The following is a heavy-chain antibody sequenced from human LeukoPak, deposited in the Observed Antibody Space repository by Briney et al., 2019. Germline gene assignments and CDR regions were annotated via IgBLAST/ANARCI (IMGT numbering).Heavy chain of an antibody. CDR3: ARDGAATTDAFDI. CDR1: GDSVSSNSDT. J-gene: IGHJ3*02. CDR2: AYYRSKWYN. Sequence: SQTLSLTCAILGDSVSSNSDTWNWIRQSPSRGLEWLGRAYYRSKWYNDYAVSVKSRITINPGTSKNQFSLQLNSVTPDDTAVYYCARDGAATTDAFDIWGQGTMVTVSS. V-gene: IGHV6-1*01. D-gene: IGHD1-1*01.